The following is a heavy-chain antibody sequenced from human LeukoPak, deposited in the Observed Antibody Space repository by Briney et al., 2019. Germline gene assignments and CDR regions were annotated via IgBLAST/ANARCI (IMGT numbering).Heavy chain of an antibody. V-gene: IGHV3-23*01. J-gene: IGHJ5*02. Sequence: GGSLTLSCAASGFTFSSYAMSWVRQAPGKVLEWVSAISGSGGSTYYADSVKGRFTISRDNSKNTLYLQMNSLRAEDTAVYYCAKQPGVSISRYYYNWFDPWGQAPLVTVPS. D-gene: IGHD3-10*01. CDR1: GFTFSSYA. CDR3: AKQPGVSISRYYYNWFDP. CDR2: ISGSGGST.